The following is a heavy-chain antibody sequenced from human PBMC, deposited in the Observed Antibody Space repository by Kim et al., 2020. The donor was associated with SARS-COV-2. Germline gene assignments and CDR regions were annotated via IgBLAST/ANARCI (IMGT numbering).Heavy chain of an antibody. CDR2: IYYSGST. Sequence: SETLSLTCTVSGGSISSGGYYWSWIRQHPGKGLEWIGYIYYSGSTYYNPSLKSRVTISVDTSKNQFSLKLSSVTAADTAVYYCARDSFRTGTTLSVFDYYYGMDVWGQGTTVTVSS. J-gene: IGHJ6*02. CDR3: ARDSFRTGTTLSVFDYYYGMDV. D-gene: IGHD1-1*01. CDR1: GGSISSGGYY. V-gene: IGHV4-31*03.